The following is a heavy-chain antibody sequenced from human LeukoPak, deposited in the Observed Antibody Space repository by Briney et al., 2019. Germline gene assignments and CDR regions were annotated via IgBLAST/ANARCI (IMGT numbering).Heavy chain of an antibody. CDR2: IIPISGTA. V-gene: IGHV1-69*01. CDR1: GGSFRNYG. CDR3: TRHTIGRVASPANNNWFDP. Sequence: SVKVSCKASGGSFRNYGISWVRLAPGQGLEWMGCIIPISGTAKYVQKFQGRVTITADESTTTAYMELSSLRPEDTAVYYCTRHTIGRVASPANNNWFDPWGQGTLVTVSS. D-gene: IGHD1/OR15-1a*01. J-gene: IGHJ5*02.